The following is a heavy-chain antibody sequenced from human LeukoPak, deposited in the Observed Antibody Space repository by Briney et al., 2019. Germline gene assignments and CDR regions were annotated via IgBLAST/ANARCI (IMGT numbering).Heavy chain of an antibody. CDR2: IYSGGST. V-gene: IGHV3-53*01. Sequence: GGFLRLSCAASGFTVSSNYMSWVRQAPGKGLEWVSVIYSGGSTYYADSVKGRFTISRDNSKNTLYLQMNSLRAEDTAVYYCARDIKRYYYDSSGSDYWGQGTLVTVSS. J-gene: IGHJ4*02. CDR1: GFTVSSNY. D-gene: IGHD3-22*01. CDR3: ARDIKRYYYDSSGSDY.